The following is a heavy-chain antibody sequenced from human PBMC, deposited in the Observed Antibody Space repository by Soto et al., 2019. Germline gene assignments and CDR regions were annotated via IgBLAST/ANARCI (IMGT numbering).Heavy chain of an antibody. CDR3: ARDETGESYYYYYGMDV. Sequence: SVKVSCKASGGSFKNFNFNWVRQAPGQGLEWMGGIIPMFGTADYAQRFQGRVTITADDSTSTTYMELSGLRSEDTAVYYCARDETGESYYYYYGMDVWGQGTTVTVSS. CDR1: GGSFKNFN. V-gene: IGHV1-69*13. CDR2: IIPMFGTA. D-gene: IGHD7-27*01. J-gene: IGHJ6*02.